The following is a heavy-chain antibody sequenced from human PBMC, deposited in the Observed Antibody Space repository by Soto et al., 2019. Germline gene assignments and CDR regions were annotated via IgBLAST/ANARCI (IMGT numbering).Heavy chain of an antibody. Sequence: QVHLVQSGAEVKKPGASVKVSCKGSGYTFTSYGITWVRQAPGQGREWMGWISAHNGNTDYAQKLQGRVTVTRDTSPSTAYMELRRLRSDDTAVYSCARGRYGDYWGQGALVTVSS. CDR1: GYTFTSYG. V-gene: IGHV1-18*01. CDR2: ISAHNGNT. J-gene: IGHJ4*02. CDR3: ARGRYGDY. D-gene: IGHD1-1*01.